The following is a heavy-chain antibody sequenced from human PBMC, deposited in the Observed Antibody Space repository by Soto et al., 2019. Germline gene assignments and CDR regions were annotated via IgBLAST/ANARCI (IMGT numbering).Heavy chain of an antibody. Sequence: ETLSLTCTVSGGSISSSSYYWGWIRQPPGKGLEWIGSIYYSGSTYYNPSLKSRVTISVDTSKNQFSLKLSSVTAADTAVYYCARTRTIFGVVILGFDPWGQGTLVTVSS. J-gene: IGHJ5*02. CDR3: ARTRTIFGVVILGFDP. CDR1: GGSISSSSYY. CDR2: IYYSGST. V-gene: IGHV4-39*01. D-gene: IGHD3-3*01.